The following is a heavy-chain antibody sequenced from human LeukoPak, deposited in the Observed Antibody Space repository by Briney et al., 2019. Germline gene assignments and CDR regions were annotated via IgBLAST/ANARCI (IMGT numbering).Heavy chain of an antibody. Sequence: GGSLRLSCAASGFTFSTYGMHWVRQAPGXGLEWVAVIWYDGSNKYYADSVKGRFTISRDNSKNTLYLQMNSLRAEDTAVYYCASTYSSSWQFDYWGQGTLVAVSS. D-gene: IGHD6-13*01. V-gene: IGHV3-33*01. J-gene: IGHJ4*02. CDR2: IWYDGSNK. CDR3: ASTYSSSWQFDY. CDR1: GFTFSTYG.